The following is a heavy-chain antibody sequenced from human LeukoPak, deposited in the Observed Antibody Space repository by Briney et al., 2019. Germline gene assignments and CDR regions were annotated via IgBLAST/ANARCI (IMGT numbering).Heavy chain of an antibody. CDR3: ARRKLVGGFDP. Sequence: GRSLRLSCAASGFTFNSYAMHWVRQAPGKGLEWVAVISYDGSNKYYADSVKGRFTISRDNSKNTLYLQMNSLRAEDTAVYYCARRKLVGGFDPWGQETLVTVSS. D-gene: IGHD1-1*01. CDR1: GFTFNSYA. J-gene: IGHJ5*02. CDR2: ISYDGSNK. V-gene: IGHV3-30-3*01.